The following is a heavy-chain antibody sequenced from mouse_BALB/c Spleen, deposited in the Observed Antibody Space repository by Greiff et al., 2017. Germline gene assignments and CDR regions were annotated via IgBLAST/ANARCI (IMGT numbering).Heavy chain of an antibody. CDR1: GYTFTSYW. CDR3: ARWGNYVAYAMDY. J-gene: IGHJ4*01. D-gene: IGHD2-1*01. Sequence: QVQLQQSGAELARPGASVKLSCKASGYTFTSYWMQWVKQRPGQGLEWIGAIYPGDGDTRYTQKFKGKATLTADKSSSTAYMQLSSLASEDSAVYYCARWGNYVAYAMDYWGQGTSVTVSS. V-gene: IGHV1-87*01. CDR2: IYPGDGDT.